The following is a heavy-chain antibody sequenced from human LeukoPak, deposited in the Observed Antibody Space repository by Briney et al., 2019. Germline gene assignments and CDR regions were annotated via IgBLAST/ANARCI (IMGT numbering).Heavy chain of an antibody. CDR1: GYILTTYG. V-gene: IGHV1-18*01. Sequence: GASVKVSCKASGYILTTYGISWVRQAHGEGLEWMGWISGHNGNTKYAPRFLGRVTLTRDTSTDTVYMELGSLTSEDTAVYYCARDGEITSGGLVVPPTFDHWGQGTLISVSS. D-gene: IGHD3-16*02. J-gene: IGHJ4*02. CDR3: ARDGEITSGGLVVPPTFDH. CDR2: ISGHNGNT.